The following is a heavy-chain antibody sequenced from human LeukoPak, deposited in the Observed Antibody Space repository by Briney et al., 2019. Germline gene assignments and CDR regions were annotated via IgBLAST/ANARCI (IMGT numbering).Heavy chain of an antibody. CDR2: IIPIFGTA. J-gene: IGHJ4*02. CDR3: AKGSYYDSSGSFYFDY. D-gene: IGHD3-22*01. CDR1: GGTFSSYA. Sequence: SVKVSCKASGGTFSSYAISWVRQAPGQGLEWMGGIIPIFGTANYAQKFQGRVTITADESTSTAYMELSSLRSEDTAVYYCAKGSYYDSSGSFYFDYWGQGTLVTVSS. V-gene: IGHV1-69*13.